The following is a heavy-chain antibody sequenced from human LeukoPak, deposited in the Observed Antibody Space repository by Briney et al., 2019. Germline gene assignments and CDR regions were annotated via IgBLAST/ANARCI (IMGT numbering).Heavy chain of an antibody. Sequence: SETLSLTCAVYGGSFSGYYWSWIRQPPGKGLEWIGEINHSGSTNYNPSLKSRVTISVDTSKNQFSLKLSSVTAADTAVYYCARQPRRASSADYWGQGTLVTVSS. CDR3: ARQPRRASSADY. D-gene: IGHD2-2*01. J-gene: IGHJ4*02. CDR1: GGSFSGYY. V-gene: IGHV4-34*01. CDR2: INHSGST.